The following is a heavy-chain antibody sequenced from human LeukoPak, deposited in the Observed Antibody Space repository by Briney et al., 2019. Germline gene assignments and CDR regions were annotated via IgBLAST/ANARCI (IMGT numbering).Heavy chain of an antibody. D-gene: IGHD3-22*01. CDR2: IYSIGST. Sequence: SETLSLTCTVSGGSITSYYWSWIRQPPGQGLEWIGYIYSIGSTNYNPSLKSRFTISVDTSKNQFSLKLSSVTAADTAVYYCARDPSGYYDSSGYLWGQGTLVTVSS. CDR1: GGSITSYY. V-gene: IGHV4-59*01. J-gene: IGHJ5*02. CDR3: ARDPSGYYDSSGYL.